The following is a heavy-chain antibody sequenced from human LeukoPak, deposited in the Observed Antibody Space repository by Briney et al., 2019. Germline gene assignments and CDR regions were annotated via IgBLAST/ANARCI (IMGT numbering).Heavy chain of an antibody. CDR3: ARDKIVGPTTLDY. CDR2: IKQDGYEK. D-gene: IGHD1-26*01. V-gene: IGHV3-7*01. CDR1: GFTFSGYW. Sequence: GGSLRLSCAASGFTFSGYWMSWVRQTPEKGLEWVANIKQDGYEKYYVGSVKGRFTISGDNAKNSLYLQMNSLGADDTAIYYCARDKIVGPTTLDYWGQGTLVTVSS. J-gene: IGHJ4*02.